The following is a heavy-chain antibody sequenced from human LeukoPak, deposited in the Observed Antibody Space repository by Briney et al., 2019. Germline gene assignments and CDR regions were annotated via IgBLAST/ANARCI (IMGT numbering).Heavy chain of an antibody. CDR1: GFTFISYG. Sequence: PGGSLRLSCAASGFTFISYGMHWVRQAPGKGLAWVAYIHYDGTTKYYADSVKGRFTVSRDNSKNTLFLQMSSLRVEDTAVYYCATGTTVTTPGDHWGQGTLVTVSS. J-gene: IGHJ4*02. CDR3: ATGTTVTTPGDH. CDR2: IHYDGTTK. V-gene: IGHV3-30*02. D-gene: IGHD4-17*01.